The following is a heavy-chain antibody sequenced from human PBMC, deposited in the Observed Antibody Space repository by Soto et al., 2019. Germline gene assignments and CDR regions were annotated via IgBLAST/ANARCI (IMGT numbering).Heavy chain of an antibody. CDR3: ASSHPLGYCSGGSCYSGYFDGMVV. V-gene: IGHV1-2*04. Sequence: ASVKVSCKASGYTFTGYYMHWVRQAPGQGLEWMGWINPNSGGTNYAQKFQGWVTMTRDTSISTAYMELSRLRSDDTAVYYCASSHPLGYCSGGSCYSGYFDGMVVWGQGTTVTVSS. D-gene: IGHD2-15*01. CDR1: GYTFTGYY. CDR2: INPNSGGT. J-gene: IGHJ6*02.